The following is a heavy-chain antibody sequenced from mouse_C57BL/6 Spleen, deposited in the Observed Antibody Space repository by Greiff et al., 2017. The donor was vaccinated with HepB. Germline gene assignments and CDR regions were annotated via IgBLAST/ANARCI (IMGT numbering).Heavy chain of an antibody. D-gene: IGHD1-1*01. J-gene: IGHJ1*03. V-gene: IGHV1-22*01. CDR2: INPNNGGT. CDR3: ARPFITTVVATESYWYFDV. CDR1: GYTFTDYN. Sequence: VQLQQSGPELVKPGASVKMSCKASGYTFTDYNMHWVKQSHGKSLEWIGYINPNNGGTSYNQKFKGKATLTVNKSSSTAYMELRSLTSEDSAVYYCARPFITTVVATESYWYFDVWGTGTTVTVSS.